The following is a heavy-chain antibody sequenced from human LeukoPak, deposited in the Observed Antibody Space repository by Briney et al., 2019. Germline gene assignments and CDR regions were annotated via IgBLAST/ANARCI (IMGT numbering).Heavy chain of an antibody. Sequence: SETLSLTCAVYGGSFSGYYWSWIRQPPGQGLEWIGEINHSGSPNYNPSLKSRVTISLDTSKNQFSLMLSSVTAAETAVYYCARTRIAVDDSFDIWGQGTMVTVSS. CDR1: GGSFSGYY. D-gene: IGHD3-22*01. V-gene: IGHV4-34*01. J-gene: IGHJ3*02. CDR2: INHSGSP. CDR3: ARTRIAVDDSFDI.